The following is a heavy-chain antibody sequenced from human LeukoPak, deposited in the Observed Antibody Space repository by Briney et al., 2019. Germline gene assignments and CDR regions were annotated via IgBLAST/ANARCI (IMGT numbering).Heavy chain of an antibody. D-gene: IGHD3-22*01. V-gene: IGHV4-34*01. Sequence: SETLSLTCAVYGGSFSGYYWSWIRQPPGKGLEWIGEINHSGSTNYNPSLKSRVTISVDTSKNQLSLKLSSVTAADTAVYYCARKSLGYDSSGYLDYWGQGTLVTVSS. J-gene: IGHJ4*02. CDR2: INHSGST. CDR3: ARKSLGYDSSGYLDY. CDR1: GGSFSGYY.